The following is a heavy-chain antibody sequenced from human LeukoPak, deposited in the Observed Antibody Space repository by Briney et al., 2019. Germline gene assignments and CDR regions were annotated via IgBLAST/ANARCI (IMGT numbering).Heavy chain of an antibody. CDR2: IYHSGST. J-gene: IGHJ4*02. Sequence: PSETLSLTCTVSGGSISTYYWSWIRQPPGKGLEWLGYIYHSGSTYYNPSLKSRVTISVDRTKNQFSLKLSSVTAADTAVYYCARDGDGSWPAGGYWGQGTLVTVSS. D-gene: IGHD5-24*01. V-gene: IGHV4-59*12. CDR3: ARDGDGSWPAGGY. CDR1: GGSISTYY.